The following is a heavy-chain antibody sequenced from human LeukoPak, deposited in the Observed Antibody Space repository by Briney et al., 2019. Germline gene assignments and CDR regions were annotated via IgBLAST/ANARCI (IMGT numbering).Heavy chain of an antibody. CDR1: GFTFSSYA. J-gene: IGHJ4*02. CDR3: ASLRFSAAYYADY. Sequence: GGSLRLSCAASGFTFSSYAMHWVRQAPGKGLEWVAIISYDGRNTFYADSVKGRLTISRDNSKNTLFLQMNSLRAEDTAMYYCASLRFSAAYYADYWGQGTLVTVSS. V-gene: IGHV3-30*04. CDR2: ISYDGRNT. D-gene: IGHD1-26*01.